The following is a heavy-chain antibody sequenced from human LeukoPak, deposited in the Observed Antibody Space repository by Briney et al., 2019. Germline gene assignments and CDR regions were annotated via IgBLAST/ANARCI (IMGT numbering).Heavy chain of an antibody. J-gene: IGHJ4*02. CDR3: ASGPSGYHNT. CDR2: IYHSGST. D-gene: IGHD5-12*01. CDR1: GGSISSSNW. Sequence: SETLSLTCAVSGGSISSSNWWSWVRQPPGKGLEWIGEIYHSGSTNYNPSLKSRVTISVGKSKNQFSLKLSSVTAADTAVYYCASGPSGYHNTGGQGTLVTVSS. V-gene: IGHV4-4*02.